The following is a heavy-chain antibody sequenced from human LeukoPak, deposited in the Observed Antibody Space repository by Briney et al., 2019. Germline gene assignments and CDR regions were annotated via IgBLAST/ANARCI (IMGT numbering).Heavy chain of an antibody. CDR2: IYTTGST. J-gene: IGHJ4*01. CDR3: ARERGDMVRVFDY. CDR1: GGSISGYY. D-gene: IGHD3-10*01. Sequence: SETLSLTCTVSGGSISGYYWDWIRQPAGKGLEWIGRIYTTGSTNYSPSLKSRVSMSMDTSKNQFSLNLNSVTAADTAVYYCARERGDMVRVFDYWGQEPWSPSPQ. V-gene: IGHV4-4*07.